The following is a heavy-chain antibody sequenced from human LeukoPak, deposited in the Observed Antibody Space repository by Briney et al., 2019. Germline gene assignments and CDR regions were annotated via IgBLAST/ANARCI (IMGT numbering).Heavy chain of an antibody. D-gene: IGHD7-27*01. CDR3: ARAGSHLYYFDY. CDR1: GFTFSSYS. CDR2: ISSSSSYI. Sequence: GGSLRLSCAASGFTFSSYSMNWVRQAPGKGLEWVSSISSSSSYIYYADSVKGRFTISRDNAKNSLYLQMNSLRAEDTAVYYCARAGSHLYYFDYRGQGTLVTVSS. J-gene: IGHJ4*02. V-gene: IGHV3-21*01.